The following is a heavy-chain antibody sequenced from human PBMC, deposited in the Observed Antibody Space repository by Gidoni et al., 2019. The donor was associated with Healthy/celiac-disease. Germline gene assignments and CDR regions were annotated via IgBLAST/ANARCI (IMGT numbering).Heavy chain of an antibody. Sequence: QLQLQESGPGLVKPLETLSLTCTVSGGSISSSSYYWGWIRQPPGKGLEWIGSIYYSGSTYYNPSLKSRVTISVDTSKNQFSLKLSSVTAADTAVYYCARHRGDTIFGVVIGNGMDVWGQGTTVTVSS. CDR2: IYYSGST. CDR1: GGSISSSSYY. V-gene: IGHV4-39*01. J-gene: IGHJ6*02. D-gene: IGHD3-3*01. CDR3: ARHRGDTIFGVVIGNGMDV.